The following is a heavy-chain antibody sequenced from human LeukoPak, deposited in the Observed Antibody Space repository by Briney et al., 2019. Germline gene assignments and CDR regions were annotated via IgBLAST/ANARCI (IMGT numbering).Heavy chain of an antibody. Sequence: HPGGSLRLSCTASGFTFGDYAMSWVRQAPGKGLEWVGFIRIKAYGGTTEYAASVKGRFTISRDDSKSIAYLQMNSLKTEDTVVYYCTRGQRFLEWLFYMGVWGKGTTVTVSS. V-gene: IGHV3-49*04. CDR2: IRIKAYGGTT. D-gene: IGHD3-3*01. CDR3: TRGQRFLEWLFYMGV. CDR1: GFTFGDYA. J-gene: IGHJ6*03.